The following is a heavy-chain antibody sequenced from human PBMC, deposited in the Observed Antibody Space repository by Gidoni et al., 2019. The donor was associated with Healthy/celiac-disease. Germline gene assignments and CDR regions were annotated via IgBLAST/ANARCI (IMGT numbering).Heavy chain of an antibody. CDR1: GFTFSSHA. CDR2: ISGSGGST. Sequence: EVQLVESGGGLVQPGGSLRLSCAASGFTFSSHAMSWVRQAPGKGLEWVSAISGSGGSTYYADSVKGRFTISRDNSKNTLYLQMNSLRAEDTAVYYCAKPGDSSGYFQYYYYYYGMDVWGQGTTVTVSS. V-gene: IGHV3-23*04. J-gene: IGHJ6*02. D-gene: IGHD3-22*01. CDR3: AKPGDSSGYFQYYYYYYGMDV.